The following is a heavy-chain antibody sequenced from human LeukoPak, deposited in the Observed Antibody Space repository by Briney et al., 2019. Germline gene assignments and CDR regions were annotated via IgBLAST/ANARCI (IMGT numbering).Heavy chain of an antibody. CDR3: ARGIHKTHCTRTSCYVNWFDP. Sequence: GGSLRLSCAASGFTFSSYAMHWVRQAPGKGLQYVSTISGNGGSTYYANSVKGRFTISRDNSKNTLYLQMGSLRAEDMAVYYCARGIHKTHCTRTSCYVNWFDPWGQGTLVTVSS. D-gene: IGHD2-2*01. CDR1: GFTFSSYA. V-gene: IGHV3-64*01. CDR2: ISGNGGST. J-gene: IGHJ5*02.